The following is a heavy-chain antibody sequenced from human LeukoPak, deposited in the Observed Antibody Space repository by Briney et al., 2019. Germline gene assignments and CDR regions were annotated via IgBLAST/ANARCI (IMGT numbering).Heavy chain of an antibody. CDR2: ISRSGSTI. CDR3: AKDLDCSGGSCYLWDY. Sequence: GGSLRLSCAASGFTFSNYEMNWVRQAPGKGLEWVSYISRSGSTIYYADSVKGRFTISRDNSKNTLYLQMNSLRAEDTAVYYCAKDLDCSGGSCYLWDYWGQGTLVTVSS. V-gene: IGHV3-48*03. J-gene: IGHJ4*02. CDR1: GFTFSNYE. D-gene: IGHD2-15*01.